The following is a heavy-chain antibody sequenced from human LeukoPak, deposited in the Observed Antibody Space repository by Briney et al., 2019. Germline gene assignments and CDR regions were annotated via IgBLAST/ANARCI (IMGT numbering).Heavy chain of an antibody. CDR2: ISSSSSCI. D-gene: IGHD3-22*01. CDR1: GFTFSSYS. J-gene: IGHJ4*02. Sequence: PGGSLRLSCAASGFTFSSYSMNWVRQAPGKGLEWVSSISSSSSCIYHADSVKGRFTISRDNAKNSLYLQMNSLRAEDTAVYYCARGSDNYYDSSGYYDYWGQGTLVTVSS. V-gene: IGHV3-21*01. CDR3: ARGSDNYYDSSGYYDY.